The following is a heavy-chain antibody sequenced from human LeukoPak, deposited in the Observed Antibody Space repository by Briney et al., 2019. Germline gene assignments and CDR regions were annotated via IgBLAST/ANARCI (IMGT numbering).Heavy chain of an antibody. CDR1: GLTFGDHF. CDR2: SRNKANSYTT. CDR3: ATFFGYDFGY. J-gene: IGHJ4*02. D-gene: IGHD5-12*01. Sequence: PGGSLRLSCAASGLTFGDHFLDWVRRAPGKGLEWVGRSRNKANSYTTEYAASVKGRFTISRDDSKNSVYLQMNSLKVEDTAVYYCATFFGYDFGYWGQGTLVTVSS. V-gene: IGHV3-72*01.